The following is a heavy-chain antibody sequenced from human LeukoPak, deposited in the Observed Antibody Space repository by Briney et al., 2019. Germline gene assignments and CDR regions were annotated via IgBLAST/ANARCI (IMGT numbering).Heavy chain of an antibody. V-gene: IGHV3-23*01. D-gene: IGHD3-3*01. CDR2: ISGSGGST. Sequence: GGSLRLSCAASGFTFSSYAMSWVRQAPGKGLEWVSAISGSGGSTYYADSVKGRFTISRDNSKNTLYLQMNSLRAEDTAVYYCAKDGLYYDFWSGPQYFDYWGQGTLVTVSS. CDR3: AKDGLYYDFWSGPQYFDY. CDR1: GFTFSSYA. J-gene: IGHJ4*02.